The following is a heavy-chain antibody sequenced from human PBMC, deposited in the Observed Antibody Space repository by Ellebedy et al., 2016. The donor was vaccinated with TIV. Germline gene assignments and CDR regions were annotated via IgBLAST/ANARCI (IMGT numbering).Heavy chain of an antibody. V-gene: IGHV3-7*01. J-gene: IGHJ3*02. CDR3: ARDMAWGNERVIDAFDI. D-gene: IGHD7-27*01. CDR1: GFSFSTYW. Sequence: GESLKISCVASGFSFSTYWMSWVRQAPGKGLEWVANINQDGSQKYYVDSVKGRFTISRDNAKNSLFLQMNDLGVEDTAVYFCARDMAWGNERVIDAFDIWGHGTLVSVSS. CDR2: INQDGSQK.